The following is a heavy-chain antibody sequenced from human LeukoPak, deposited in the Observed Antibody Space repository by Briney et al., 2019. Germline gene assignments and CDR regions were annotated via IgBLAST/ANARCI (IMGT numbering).Heavy chain of an antibody. J-gene: IGHJ4*02. D-gene: IGHD3-22*01. V-gene: IGHV1-24*01. CDR3: ATAPATTIITPEGLHY. Sequence: ASVKVSCRVSGYTLIEVSRHWVRQAPGKGLEWMGGFDPEDGKTIYAQKLQGRVTMTEDTSTGTAYMGLSSLRSEDTAVYYCATAPATTIITPEGLHYWGQGTLVTVSS. CDR2: FDPEDGKT. CDR1: GYTLIEVS.